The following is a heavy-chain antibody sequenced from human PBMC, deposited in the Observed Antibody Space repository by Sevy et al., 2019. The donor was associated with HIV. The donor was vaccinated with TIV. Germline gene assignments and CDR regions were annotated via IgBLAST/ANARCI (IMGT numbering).Heavy chain of an antibody. CDR1: GFTFSSYS. Sequence: GGSLRLSCAASGFTFSSYSMNWVRQAPGKRLEWVSYISSSSSTIYYADSVKGRFTISRDNAKNSLYLQMNSLRDEDTAVYYCARDCRVYDSSGYYRGKYYFDYWGQGTLVTVSS. CDR2: ISSSSSTI. J-gene: IGHJ4*02. CDR3: ARDCRVYDSSGYYRGKYYFDY. D-gene: IGHD3-22*01. V-gene: IGHV3-48*02.